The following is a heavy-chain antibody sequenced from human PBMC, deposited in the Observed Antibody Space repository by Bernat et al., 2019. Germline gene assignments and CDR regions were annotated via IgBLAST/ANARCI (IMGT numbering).Heavy chain of an antibody. CDR2: ISGSGGHT. V-gene: IGHV3-23*01. J-gene: IGHJ6*04. D-gene: IGHD2-2*02. Sequence: ELQVLESGGGLVQPGGSLRLSCAASGFTFSSYGMTWVRQAPGKGLEWVSGISGSGGHTYHSDSVKGRFTISRDNSKNTLYLQLDSLRAEDTAIYYCAKDMFGCSSTSCYTGPPYYMDVWGKGTTVTVSS. CDR1: GFTFSSYG. CDR3: AKDMFGCSSTSCYTGPPYYMDV.